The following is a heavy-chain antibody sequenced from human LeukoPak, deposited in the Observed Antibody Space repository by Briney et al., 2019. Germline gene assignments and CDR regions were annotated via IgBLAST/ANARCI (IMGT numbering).Heavy chain of an antibody. D-gene: IGHD4-23*01. CDR1: GYTFTNYG. CDR2: ISAYNGNP. V-gene: IGHV1-18*01. Sequence: GASVEVSCKASGYTFTNYGISWVRQAPGQGLEWVGWISAYNGNPNYAQNLQGRVTVTTDTSTSTAYMELRSLRSDDTAVYYCARDGGSDLFDYWGQGTLVTVSS. CDR3: ARDGGSDLFDY. J-gene: IGHJ4*02.